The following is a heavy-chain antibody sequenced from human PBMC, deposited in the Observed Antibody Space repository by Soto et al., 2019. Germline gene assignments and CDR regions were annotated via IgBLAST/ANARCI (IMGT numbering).Heavy chain of an antibody. CDR2: IYYSGST. J-gene: IGHJ4*02. V-gene: IGHV4-59*08. D-gene: IGHD3-16*01. CDR3: ARSYYDYIWGSYNGRIDY. CDR1: GGSISSYY. Sequence: SETLSLTCTVSGGSISSYYWSWIRQPPGKGLEWIGYIYYSGSTNYNPSLKSRVTISVDTSKNQFSLKLSSVTAADTAVYYCARSYYDYIWGSYNGRIDYWGQGTLVTVSS.